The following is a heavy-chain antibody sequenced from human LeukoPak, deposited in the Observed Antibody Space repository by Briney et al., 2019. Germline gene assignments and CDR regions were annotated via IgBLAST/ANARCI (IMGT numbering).Heavy chain of an antibody. CDR2: ISGSGDST. CDR3: AKGSGSARRYGICYRYTMDV. Sequence: GGSLRLSCAASGFTVSSYAMSWVRQAPGKGLEWVSTISGSGDSTYYADSVKGRFTISRDNSKNTLYLQMSSLRAEDTAVYYCAKGSGSARRYGICYRYTMDVWGQGTTVTVSS. CDR1: GFTVSSYA. J-gene: IGHJ6*02. D-gene: IGHD2-2*01. V-gene: IGHV3-23*01.